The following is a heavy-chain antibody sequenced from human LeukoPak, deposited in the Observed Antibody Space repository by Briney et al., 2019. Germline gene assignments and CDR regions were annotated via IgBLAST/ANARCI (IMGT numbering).Heavy chain of an antibody. CDR1: GGSISSYY. D-gene: IGHD6-13*01. Sequence: SETLSLTCTVSGGSISSYYWSWIRQPPGKGPEWIGSIYYSGSTYYNLSLKSRVTISVDTSKNQFSLKLSSVTAADTAVYYCARVGGYSSNWYVDYWGQGTLVTVSS. CDR3: ARVGGYSSNWYVDY. CDR2: IYYSGST. J-gene: IGHJ4*02. V-gene: IGHV4-59*05.